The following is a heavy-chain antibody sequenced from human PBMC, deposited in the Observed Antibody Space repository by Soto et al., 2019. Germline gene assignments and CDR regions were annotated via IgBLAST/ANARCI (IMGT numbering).Heavy chain of an antibody. CDR2: INLDGSEK. V-gene: IGHV3-7*01. J-gene: IGHJ4*02. CDR1: GITFTRYW. CDR3: AREARATFDY. Sequence: EVQLVESGGGLVQPGGSLRLSCADSGITFTRYWMSWVRQAPGKGPEWVATINLDGSEKFYVDSVKGRFTISRDNAKNSLYLQINSRSAEDTAVYYCAREARATFDYWGQGTLVTVSS.